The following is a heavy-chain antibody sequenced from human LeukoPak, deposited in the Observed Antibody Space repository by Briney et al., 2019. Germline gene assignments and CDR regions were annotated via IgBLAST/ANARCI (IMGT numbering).Heavy chain of an antibody. Sequence: GGSLRLSCAASGFSFSDYFMTWIRQAPGKGPEWVSHISGRSGVISYADSVKGRFTISRDNAKNSVYLQMNGLRAGDTGVYYCARAGGTGFWSGPDNYGLDVWGQGTTVTVFS. D-gene: IGHD3-3*01. CDR1: GFSFSDYF. J-gene: IGHJ6*02. CDR3: ARAGGTGFWSGPDNYGLDV. V-gene: IGHV3-11*01. CDR2: ISGRSGVI.